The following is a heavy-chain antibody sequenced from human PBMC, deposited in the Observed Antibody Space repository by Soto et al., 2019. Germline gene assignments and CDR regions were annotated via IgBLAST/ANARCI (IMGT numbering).Heavy chain of an antibody. CDR1: GFSFGEYY. V-gene: IGHV3-11*01. D-gene: IGHD2-8*01. Sequence: QVQLVESGGGLVKPGGSLRLACAASGFSFGEYYMSWIRQAPGKGLERVSYIRSSGVTIYYADYVKGRFTISRDNAKNSLYLQRNSLRTEDTAVYYGARESCTRTNCRHYSYYYVDVLGKGTTVTVSS. CDR2: IRSSGVTI. J-gene: IGHJ6*03. CDR3: ARESCTRTNCRHYSYYYVDV.